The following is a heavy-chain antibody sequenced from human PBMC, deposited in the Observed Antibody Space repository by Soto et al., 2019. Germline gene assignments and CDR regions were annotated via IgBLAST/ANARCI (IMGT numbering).Heavy chain of an antibody. D-gene: IGHD6-6*01. CDR3: ARDRLYPGYFEY. CDR2: ISTYNGNA. Sequence: ASVKVSCTASGYTFISYGLCWVRQAPGQGLEWMGWISTYNGNANYARKFHGRVTMTTDTSTNTAHMELRNLRSDDTAVYYCARDRLYPGYFEYCGQLTLVTVSS. J-gene: IGHJ4*02. CDR1: GYTFISYG. V-gene: IGHV1-18*01.